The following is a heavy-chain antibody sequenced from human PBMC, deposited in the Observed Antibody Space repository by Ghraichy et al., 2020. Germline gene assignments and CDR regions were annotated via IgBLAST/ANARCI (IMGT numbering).Heavy chain of an antibody. CDR2: IYSGANT. Sequence: GGSLRLSCAASGFTVSSSYMSWVRQAPGKGLEWVSVIYSGANTYYADSVKGRFTLSRDTSKNTLFLLLNGLRPEDTAVYYCAREGQGRIGGYSYYFGMDVWGQGTTVTVSS. CDR1: GFTVSSSY. CDR3: AREGQGRIGGYSYYFGMDV. D-gene: IGHD3-16*01. V-gene: IGHV3-53*01. J-gene: IGHJ6*02.